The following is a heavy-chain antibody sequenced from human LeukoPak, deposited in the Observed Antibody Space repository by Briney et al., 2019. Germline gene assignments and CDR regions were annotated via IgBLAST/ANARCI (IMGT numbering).Heavy chain of an antibody. CDR3: ARVYDYGGNYAFDI. Sequence: GGSLRLSCAASGFTFSSYSMNWVRQAPGKGLEWVSSISSSSSYIYYADSVKGRFTISRDNAKNSLYLQMNSLRAEDTALYYCARVYDYGGNYAFDIWGQGTMVTVSS. CDR2: ISSSSSYI. CDR1: GFTFSSYS. V-gene: IGHV3-21*04. D-gene: IGHD4-23*01. J-gene: IGHJ3*02.